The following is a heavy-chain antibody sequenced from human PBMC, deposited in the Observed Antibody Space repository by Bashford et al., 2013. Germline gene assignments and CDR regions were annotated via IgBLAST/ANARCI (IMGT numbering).Heavy chain of an antibody. Sequence: VRQAPGKGLVWVSRINSDGSSTSHADSVKGRFTISRDKAKNTLYLQMNSLRAEDTAVYYCARDEAVAGGAFDIWGQGTMVTVSS. J-gene: IGHJ3*02. CDR3: ARDEAVAGGAFDI. D-gene: IGHD6-19*01. V-gene: IGHV3-74*01. CDR2: INSDGSST.